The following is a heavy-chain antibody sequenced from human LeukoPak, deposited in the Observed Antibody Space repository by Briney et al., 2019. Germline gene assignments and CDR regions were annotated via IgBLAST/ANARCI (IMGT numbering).Heavy chain of an antibody. CDR1: GGSISSSSYY. J-gene: IGHJ5*02. CDR3: ARHNELRSYDFWSGPNWFDP. Sequence: SETLSLTCTVSGGSISSSSYYWGWIRQPPGKGLEWIGSIYYSGSTYYNPSLKSRVTISVDTSKNQFSLKLSSVTAADTAVYYCARHNELRSYDFWSGPNWFDPWGQGTLVTVPS. D-gene: IGHD3-3*01. V-gene: IGHV4-39*01. CDR2: IYYSGST.